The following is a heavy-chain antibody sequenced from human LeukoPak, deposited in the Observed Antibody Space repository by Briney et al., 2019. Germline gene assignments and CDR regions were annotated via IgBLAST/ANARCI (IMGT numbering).Heavy chain of an antibody. Sequence: PGGSLRLSCGASGFTVSNNYMRWVRQAPGKGLEWVSIIYSGGSTYYADSVKGRFTISRDNSKNTLYLQMNSLRAEDTAVYYCASYRYGSSFAFDIWGQGTMVTVSS. V-gene: IGHV3-66*01. CDR1: GFTVSNNY. CDR3: ASYRYGSSFAFDI. J-gene: IGHJ3*02. CDR2: IYSGGST. D-gene: IGHD6-6*01.